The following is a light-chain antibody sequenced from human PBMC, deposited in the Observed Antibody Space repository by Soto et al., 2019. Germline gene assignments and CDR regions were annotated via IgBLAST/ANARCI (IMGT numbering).Light chain of an antibody. V-gene: IGKV1-33*01. Sequence: QMTQSPSSLSASVGDTVTITCQASQDITIQLNWYQQKPGKAPNLLIYDASHLETGVPSRISGSGSGTYFTLTISNLQPEDIATYYCQKHDGVPQFGPGTKVDF. CDR3: QKHDGVPQ. CDR1: QDITIQ. J-gene: IGKJ3*01. CDR2: DAS.